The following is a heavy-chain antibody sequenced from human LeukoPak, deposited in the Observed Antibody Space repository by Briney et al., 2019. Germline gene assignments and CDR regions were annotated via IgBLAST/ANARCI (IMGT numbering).Heavy chain of an antibody. V-gene: IGHV3-7*03. CDR2: INHNGNVD. Sequence: GGSLRLSCEASGFTFSSYWMNWARQAPGKGLEWVASINHNGNVDYYVDSVKGRFTISRDNAKNSLYLQMSNLRAEDTAVYFCARGRGLDVWGQGATVTVSS. CDR3: ARGRGLDV. CDR1: GFTFSSYW. J-gene: IGHJ6*02.